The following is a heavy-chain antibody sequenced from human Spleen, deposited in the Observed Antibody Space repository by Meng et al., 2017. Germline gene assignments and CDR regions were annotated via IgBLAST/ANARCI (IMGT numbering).Heavy chain of an antibody. CDR1: GYSISSGYY. V-gene: IGHV4-38-2*02. CDR3: ARDTVSNYFDY. CDR2: IYHSGDT. D-gene: IGHD4-11*01. J-gene: IGHJ4*02. Sequence: SETLSLTCTVSGYSISSGYYWGWIRQPPGKGLEWIGNIYHSGDTYYNPSLKSRVTISIDTSKNQFSLKLSSVTDADTAVYYCARDTVSNYFDYWGQGALVTVSS.